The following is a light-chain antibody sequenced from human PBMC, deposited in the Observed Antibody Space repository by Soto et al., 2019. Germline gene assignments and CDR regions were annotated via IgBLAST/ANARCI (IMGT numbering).Light chain of an antibody. J-gene: IGLJ1*01. CDR2: EVS. Sequence: QSVLTXPASVSGSPGQSITISCTGTSSDVGSYNLVSWYQQHPGKAPKLMVYEVSKRPSGVSNRFSGSKSGNTASLTISGLQAEDEADYYCCSYAGSSTHYVFGTGTKVTVL. CDR1: SSDVGSYNL. V-gene: IGLV2-23*02. CDR3: CSYAGSSTHYV.